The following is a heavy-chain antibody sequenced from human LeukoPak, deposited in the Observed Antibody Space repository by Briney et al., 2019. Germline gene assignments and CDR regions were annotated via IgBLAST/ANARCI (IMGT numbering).Heavy chain of an antibody. Sequence: GASVKVSCKASGGTFSNSALSWVRQAPGRGLEWLGRIIPSVGLIHYAQKFQGRGTISADETTTTAFLELTSLRSDDTAVYFCTRGLGAKREDFWGQGTLVTVSS. D-gene: IGHD1-26*01. J-gene: IGHJ4*02. CDR3: TRGLGAKREDF. CDR1: GGTFSNSA. CDR2: IIPSVGLI. V-gene: IGHV1-69*04.